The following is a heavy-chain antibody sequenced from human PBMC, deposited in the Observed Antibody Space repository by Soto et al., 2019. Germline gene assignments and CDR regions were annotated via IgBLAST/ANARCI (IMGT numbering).Heavy chain of an antibody. Sequence: ASVKVSCKASGGTFSSYAISWVRQAPGQGLEWMGGIIPIFGIANYAQKFQGRVTITADKSRSTAYMELSSLISEDTAVYYCAKAANFYVISGLRSDWFDPWGQGTLVNVSS. D-gene: IGHD3-22*01. CDR2: IIPIFGIA. CDR1: GGTFSSYA. CDR3: AKAANFYVISGLRSDWFDP. J-gene: IGHJ5*02. V-gene: IGHV1-69*10.